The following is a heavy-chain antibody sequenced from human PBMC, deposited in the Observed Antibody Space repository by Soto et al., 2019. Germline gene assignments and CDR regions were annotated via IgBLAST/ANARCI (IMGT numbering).Heavy chain of an antibody. V-gene: IGHV4-61*01. CDR3: ARTTAVPNTLRSRYFFDY. CDR2: VYYSGTT. CDR1: GGSVSDKTYY. J-gene: IGHJ4*02. Sequence: SETLSLTCSVSGGSVSDKTYYWSWIRHPPGNRLEWIGYVYYSGTTNYNPSLKSRVTISVYLSKNRFSLRLSSVTTADTALYYCARTTAVPNTLRSRYFFDYWGQGTLVTFST. D-gene: IGHD4-17*01.